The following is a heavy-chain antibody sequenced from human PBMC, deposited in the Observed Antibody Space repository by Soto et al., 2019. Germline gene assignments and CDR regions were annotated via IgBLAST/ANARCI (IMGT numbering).Heavy chain of an antibody. J-gene: IGHJ6*02. CDR1: GYTFTGYY. Sequence: ASVKVSCKASGYTFTGYYMHWVRQAPGQGLEWMGWINPNSGGTNYAQKFQGRVTMTRDTSISTAYMELSRLRSDDTAVYYCARDSNLDDTIFWTVYVGLYGMDVWGQGTTVTVSS. CDR3: ARDSNLDDTIFWTVYVGLYGMDV. CDR2: INPNSGGT. D-gene: IGHD3-3*01. V-gene: IGHV1-2*02.